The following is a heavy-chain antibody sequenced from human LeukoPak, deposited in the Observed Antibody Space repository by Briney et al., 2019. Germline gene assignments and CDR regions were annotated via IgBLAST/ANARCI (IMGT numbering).Heavy chain of an antibody. CDR3: ARESCSGGSCYSSYLFDY. CDR2: IYHSGST. Sequence: SGTLSLTCAVSGGSIKSNNWWSWVRQPPGKGLEWIGEIYHSGSTNYNPSLESRVTVSVDKSKNQFSLDLSSVTAADTAVYYCARESCSGGSCYSSYLFDYWGQGTLVTVSS. V-gene: IGHV4-4*02. CDR1: GGSIKSNNW. J-gene: IGHJ4*02. D-gene: IGHD2-15*01.